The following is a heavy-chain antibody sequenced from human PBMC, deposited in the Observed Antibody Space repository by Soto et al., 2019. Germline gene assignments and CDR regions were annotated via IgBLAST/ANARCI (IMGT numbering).Heavy chain of an antibody. CDR3: TRDGVRGSRYGYYFYGMDV. V-gene: IGHV3-15*01. CDR1: GFTFSNAW. Sequence: EVQLVESGGDLVEPGGSLRLSCAASGFTFSNAWMSWVRQAPGKGLEWVGRIKSKNDGGTTDYAAPGKGRFTISRDDSKNTLFLQVTSLKTEDTGVYYCTRDGVRGSRYGYYFYGMDVWGQGTTVTFSS. D-gene: IGHD2-15*01. J-gene: IGHJ6*02. CDR2: IKSKNDGGTT.